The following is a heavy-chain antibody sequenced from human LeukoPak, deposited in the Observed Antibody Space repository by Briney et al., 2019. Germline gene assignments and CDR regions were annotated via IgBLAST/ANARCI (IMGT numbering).Heavy chain of an antibody. Sequence: ASVKVSCKASGYTFTSYYMHWVRQAPGQGLEWMGIINPSGGSTSYAQKFQGRVTMTRDMSTSTVYMELSSLRSEDTAVYYCARGGCSYGYSGDIDYWGQGTLVTVSS. CDR1: GYTFTSYY. CDR3: ARGGCSYGYSGDIDY. J-gene: IGHJ4*02. V-gene: IGHV1-46*01. D-gene: IGHD5-18*01. CDR2: INPSGGST.